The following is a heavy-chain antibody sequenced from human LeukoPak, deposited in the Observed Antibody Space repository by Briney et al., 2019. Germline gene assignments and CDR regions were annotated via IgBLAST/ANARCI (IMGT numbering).Heavy chain of an antibody. CDR2: IIPIFGTA. CDR1: GGTFSSYA. D-gene: IGHD4-17*01. V-gene: IGHV1-69*13. CDR3: ARDLDYVYGMDV. Sequence: ASVKVSCKASGGTFSSYAISWVRQAPGQGLEWMGGIIPIFGTANYAQKFQGRVTITADESTSTAYMELSRLRSNDTAVYYFARDLDYVYGMDVWGQGTTVTVSS. J-gene: IGHJ6*02.